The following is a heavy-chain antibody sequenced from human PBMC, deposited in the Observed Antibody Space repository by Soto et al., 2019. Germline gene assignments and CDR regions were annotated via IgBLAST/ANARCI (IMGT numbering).Heavy chain of an antibody. Sequence: KTSETLSLTCAVYGGSFSGYYWSWIRQPPGKGLEWIGEINHSGSTNYNPSLKSRVTISVDTSKNQFSLKLSSVTAADTAVYYCARGRIAARDPITNSLRWTYWGQGTLVTVSS. V-gene: IGHV4-34*01. CDR1: GGSFSGYY. J-gene: IGHJ4*02. CDR3: ARGRIAARDPITNSLRWTY. D-gene: IGHD6-6*01. CDR2: INHSGST.